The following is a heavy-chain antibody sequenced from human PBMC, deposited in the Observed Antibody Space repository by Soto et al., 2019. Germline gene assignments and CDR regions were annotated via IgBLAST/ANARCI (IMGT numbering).Heavy chain of an antibody. Sequence: EVQLVQSGAEVKEPGESLRISCEASGYIFTSHWITWVRQMPGKGLEWMARIDPSDSYTNYSPSFQGHVTISADKSISTAYLQWSSLKASDTAVYYCARHLEATSATTYLDSWGQGTLVTVSS. V-gene: IGHV5-10-1*03. CDR1: GYIFTSHW. J-gene: IGHJ4*02. CDR2: IDPSDSYT. CDR3: ARHLEATSATTYLDS. D-gene: IGHD1-1*01.